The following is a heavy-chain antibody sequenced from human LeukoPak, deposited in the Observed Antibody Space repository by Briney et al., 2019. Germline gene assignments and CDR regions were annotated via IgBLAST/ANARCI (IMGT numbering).Heavy chain of an antibody. J-gene: IGHJ4*02. D-gene: IGHD6-19*01. CDR3: ARGDLAVADPLDY. CDR2: INPNSGGT. CDR1: GYTFTGYY. V-gene: IGHV1-2*04. Sequence: ASVKVSCKASGYTFTGYYMHWVRQAPGQGLEWMGWINPNSGGTNYAQKFQGWVTMTRDTSISTAYMELSRLRSDDTAVYYCARGDLAVADPLDYWGQGTLVTVSS.